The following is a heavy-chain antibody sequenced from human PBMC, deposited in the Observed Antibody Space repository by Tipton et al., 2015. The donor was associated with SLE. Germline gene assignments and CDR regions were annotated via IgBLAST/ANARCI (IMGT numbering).Heavy chain of an antibody. CDR3: ARVRVGDMDAFDI. V-gene: IGHV4-61*05. CDR2: IYYSGST. D-gene: IGHD3-16*01. J-gene: IGHJ3*02. CDR1: GGSISSSSYY. Sequence: TLSLTCTVSGGSISSSSYYWGWIRQPPGKGLEWIGYIYYSGSTNYNPSLKSRVTISVDTSKNQFSLRLRSVTAADTAVFYCARVRVGDMDAFDIWGQGTMVTVSS.